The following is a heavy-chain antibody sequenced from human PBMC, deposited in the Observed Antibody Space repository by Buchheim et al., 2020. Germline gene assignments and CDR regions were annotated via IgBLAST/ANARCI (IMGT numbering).Heavy chain of an antibody. CDR2: AWHGGVNE. Sequence: QVQLVESGGGVAQPGTSLRVSCVTSGLNFSSHGMHWVRQAPGKGLEWVAVAWHGGVNENYANSVKGRFTISRDDSKSTLYLLMNRLTAEDTAVYYCVRGFGSPYFDYWGQGTL. D-gene: IGHD3-10*01. CDR3: VRGFGSPYFDY. CDR1: GLNFSSHG. J-gene: IGHJ4*02. V-gene: IGHV3-33*01.